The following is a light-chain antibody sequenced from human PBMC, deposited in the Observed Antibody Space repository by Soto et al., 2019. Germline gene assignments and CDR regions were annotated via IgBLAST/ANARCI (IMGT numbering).Light chain of an antibody. Sequence: EIVLTQSPGTLSLSPGERATLSCRASQSVSSNFLAWYQQKPGQAPRLLIYGASSRATGIPDRFSGSGSGTDFTLTISRLEPEDFAVYYCQQYGSSPWTFGQGTKMELK. CDR2: GAS. CDR3: QQYGSSPWT. J-gene: IGKJ1*01. V-gene: IGKV3-20*01. CDR1: QSVSSNF.